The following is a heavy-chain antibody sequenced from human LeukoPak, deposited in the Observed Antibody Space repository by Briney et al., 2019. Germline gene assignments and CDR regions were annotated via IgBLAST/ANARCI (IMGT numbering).Heavy chain of an antibody. CDR2: ISAYNGNT. D-gene: IGHD2-15*01. V-gene: IGHV1-18*01. Sequence: ASVKVSCKASGYTFTTYGINWVRQAPGQGLEWMGWISAYNGNTNYARKLQGRVTMTTDTSSTTAYMEMRSLRSDDTAVYYCAGDLVAATPGYFDYWGQGTLVTVSS. CDR1: GYTFTTYG. J-gene: IGHJ4*02. CDR3: AGDLVAATPGYFDY.